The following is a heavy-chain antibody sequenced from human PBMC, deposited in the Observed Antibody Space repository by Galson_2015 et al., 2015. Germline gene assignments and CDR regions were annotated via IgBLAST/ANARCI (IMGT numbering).Heavy chain of an antibody. CDR2: ISGSGSSV. CDR3: ARDPPVRPSHPRTTEGTPF. V-gene: IGHV3-11*01. J-gene: IGHJ4*02. CDR1: GFTLSDYY. D-gene: IGHD1/OR15-1a*01. Sequence: SLRLSCAASGFTLSDYYMSWIRQAPGKGLEWISYISGSGSSVFYADSVKGRFTISRDNANNLLYLQMNSLRAEDTAFYYCARDPPVRPSHPRTTEGTPFWSQASLVTDSP.